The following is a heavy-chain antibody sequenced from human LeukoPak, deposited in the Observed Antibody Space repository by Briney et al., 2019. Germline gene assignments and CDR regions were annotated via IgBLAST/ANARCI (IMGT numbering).Heavy chain of an antibody. Sequence: PGGSLRLSCAASGFTFDDYAMHWVRQAPGKGLEWVSGISWNSGSIGYADSVKGRFTISRDNAKNSLYLQMNSLRAEDTALYYCAKGGSRGYYYYYGMDVWGQGTTITVSS. J-gene: IGHJ6*02. V-gene: IGHV3-9*01. CDR3: AKGGSRGYYYYYGMDV. D-gene: IGHD6-13*01. CDR1: GFTFDDYA. CDR2: ISWNSGSI.